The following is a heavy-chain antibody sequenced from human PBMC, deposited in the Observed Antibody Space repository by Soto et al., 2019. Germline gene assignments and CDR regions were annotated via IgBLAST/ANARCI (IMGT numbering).Heavy chain of an antibody. CDR2: ISYDGSYQ. D-gene: IGHD6-13*01. V-gene: IGHV3-30*04. J-gene: IGHJ4*02. Sequence: GGSLRLSCTASGFTFSNYAMHWVRQAPGRGLEWVALISYDGSYQYYGDSVKGRFTISRDNSKNMFYLQMSSLTPDDTAVYFCTKDRTIASRFDSWGRGTLVTVSS. CDR3: TKDRTIASRFDS. CDR1: GFTFSNYA.